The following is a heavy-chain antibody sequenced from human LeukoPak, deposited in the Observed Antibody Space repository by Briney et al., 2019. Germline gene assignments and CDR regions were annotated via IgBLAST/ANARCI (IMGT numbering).Heavy chain of an antibody. Sequence: SETLSLTCAVSGGSISSSNWWSWVRQPPGKGLEWIGEIYHSGSTNYNPSLRSRVTISVDKSKNQFSLKLSSVTAADTAVYYCARVVAARSVDAFDIWGQGTIVTVSS. CDR2: IYHSGST. CDR1: GGSISSSNW. J-gene: IGHJ3*02. V-gene: IGHV4-4*02. D-gene: IGHD6-6*01. CDR3: ARVVAARSVDAFDI.